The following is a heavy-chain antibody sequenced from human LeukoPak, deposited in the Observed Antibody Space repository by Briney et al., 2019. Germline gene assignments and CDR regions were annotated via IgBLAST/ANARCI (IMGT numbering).Heavy chain of an antibody. CDR2: ISGSSDSM. D-gene: IGHD3-22*01. V-gene: IGHV3-23*01. CDR1: GFTFSSYG. CDR3: AKISYYYDSSGYYLDYFDS. Sequence: PGGTLRLSCAASGFTFSSYGMSWVRQAPGKGLEWVSAISGSSDSMYYADSVKGRLTISRDNSKNTLYLQMNSLRAEDTAVYYCAKISYYYDSSGYYLDYFDSWGQGTLVTVSS. J-gene: IGHJ4*02.